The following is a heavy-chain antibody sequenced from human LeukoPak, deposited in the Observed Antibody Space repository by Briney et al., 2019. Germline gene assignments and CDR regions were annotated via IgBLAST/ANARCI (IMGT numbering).Heavy chain of an antibody. Sequence: SETLSLTCTVSGGSISSSSYYWGWIRQPPGKGLEWIGSIYYSGSTYYNPSLKSRVTISVDTSKNQFSLKLSSVTAADTAVYYCASTMYYYGSGSYYPWGQGTLVTASS. V-gene: IGHV4-39*01. CDR2: IYYSGST. CDR3: ASTMYYYGSGSYYP. D-gene: IGHD3-10*01. CDR1: GGSISSSSYY. J-gene: IGHJ5*02.